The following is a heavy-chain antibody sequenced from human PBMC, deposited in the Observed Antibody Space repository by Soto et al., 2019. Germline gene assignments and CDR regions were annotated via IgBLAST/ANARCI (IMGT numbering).Heavy chain of an antibody. V-gene: IGHV4-34*01. J-gene: IGHJ6*03. CDR3: ARGRVLGYYYYYMDV. Sequence: SETLSLTCAVYGGSFSGYYWSWIRQPPGKGLEWVGEINHSGSTNYNPSLKSRVTISVDTSKNQFSLKLSSVTAADTAVYYCARGRVLGYYYYYMDVWGKGTTVTVSS. CDR2: INHSGST. CDR1: GGSFSGYY.